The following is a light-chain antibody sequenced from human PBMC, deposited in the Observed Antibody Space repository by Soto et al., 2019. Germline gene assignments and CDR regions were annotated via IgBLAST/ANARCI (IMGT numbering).Light chain of an antibody. V-gene: IGLV2-14*01. J-gene: IGLJ2*01. CDR1: SSDVGGYNY. Sequence: QSALTQPASVSGSPGQSITISCTGTSSDVGGYNYVSWYQQYPGKAPKLMIYDVTDRPSGVSNRFSGSKSGNTASLTISGLQAEDEADYYCSSYTSSSTLVVFCGGTKVTVL. CDR3: SSYTSSSTLVV. CDR2: DVT.